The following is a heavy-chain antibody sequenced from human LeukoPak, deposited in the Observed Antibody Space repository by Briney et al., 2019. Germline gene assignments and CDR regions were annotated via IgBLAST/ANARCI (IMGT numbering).Heavy chain of an antibody. CDR3: ARDERPPLTIGSPLYNWFGP. CDR1: GHTFTNYG. Sequence: APVRASCKTSGHTFTNYGISSLPQAPGHGLECMGWCSADNGNIYYAPKLQDRVPVSTDRYTSTAYLDLNSLTSDDTAVYYCARDERPPLTIGSPLYNWFGPWGQGTLVTVS. J-gene: IGHJ5*02. CDR2: CSADNGNI. V-gene: IGHV1-18*01. D-gene: IGHD2-15*01.